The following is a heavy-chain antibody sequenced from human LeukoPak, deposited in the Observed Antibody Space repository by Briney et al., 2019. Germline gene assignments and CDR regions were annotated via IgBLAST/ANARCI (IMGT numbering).Heavy chain of an antibody. Sequence: GGSLRLPCAASGFTFSNAWMSWVRQAPGKGLEWVGRIKSKTDGGTTDYAAPVKGRFTISRDDSKNTLYLQMNSLKTEDTAVYYCTTGYYYDSSGYYLSAFDIWGQGTMVTVSS. J-gene: IGHJ3*02. CDR1: GFTFSNAW. CDR2: IKSKTDGGTT. CDR3: TTGYYYDSSGYYLSAFDI. D-gene: IGHD3-22*01. V-gene: IGHV3-15*01.